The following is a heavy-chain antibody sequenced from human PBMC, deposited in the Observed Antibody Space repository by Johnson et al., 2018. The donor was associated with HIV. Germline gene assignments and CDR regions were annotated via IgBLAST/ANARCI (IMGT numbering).Heavy chain of an antibody. Sequence: VKLVESGGGVVRPGGSLRLSCAASGFTFDDYDMSWVRQAPGKGLEWVSGINWNGGSTGYADSVKGRFTISRDNAKNSLYLQMNSLRAEDTALYYCARVRAYGDFDSGAFDIWGQGTMVTVSS. CDR2: INWNGGST. V-gene: IGHV3-20*04. CDR1: GFTFDDYD. J-gene: IGHJ3*02. CDR3: ARVRAYGDFDSGAFDI. D-gene: IGHD4-17*01.